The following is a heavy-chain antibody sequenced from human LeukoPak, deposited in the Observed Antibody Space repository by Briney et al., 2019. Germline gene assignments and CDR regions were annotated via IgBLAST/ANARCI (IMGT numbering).Heavy chain of an antibody. V-gene: IGHV1-69*05. J-gene: IGHJ4*02. Sequence: SVKVSCKASGGTFSSYAISWLRQAPGQGLEWMGRIIPIFGTANYAQKFQGRVTITTDESTSTAYMELSSLRSEDTAVYYCARGHDVYSSGWYKFDYWGQGTLVTVSS. CDR1: GGTFSSYA. CDR3: ARGHDVYSSGWYKFDY. CDR2: IIPIFGTA. D-gene: IGHD6-19*01.